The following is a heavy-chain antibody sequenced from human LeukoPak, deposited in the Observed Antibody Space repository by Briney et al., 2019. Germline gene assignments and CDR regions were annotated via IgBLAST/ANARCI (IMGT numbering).Heavy chain of an antibody. CDR2: IDPNSGDS. CDR1: GYIFTAYY. CDR3: ARRDGYDAFDI. Sequence: ASVKVSCKASGYIFTAYYMHWVRQAPGRGLEWMGWIDPNSGDSNSAQRFQGRVTMTRDTSISTAYMELSRLRSDDTAVYSCARRDGYDAFDIWGQGTMVIVSS. J-gene: IGHJ3*02. D-gene: IGHD5-24*01. V-gene: IGHV1-2*02.